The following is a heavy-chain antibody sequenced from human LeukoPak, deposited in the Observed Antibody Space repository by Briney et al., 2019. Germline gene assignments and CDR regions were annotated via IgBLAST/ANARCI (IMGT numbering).Heavy chain of an antibody. D-gene: IGHD5-12*01. Sequence: GGSLRLSCAASGFTFNNYAFNWVRQPPGKGLEWVSGISDGGTTYYADSVKGRFIISRDNAKNSLYLQMNSLRAEDTAFYYCARDDPYSGYDYDYWGRGVLVTVSS. V-gene: IGHV3-20*04. J-gene: IGHJ4*02. CDR2: ISDGGTT. CDR1: GFTFNNYA. CDR3: ARDDPYSGYDYDY.